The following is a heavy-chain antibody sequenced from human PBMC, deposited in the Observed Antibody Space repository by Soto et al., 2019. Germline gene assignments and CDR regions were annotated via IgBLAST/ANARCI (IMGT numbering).Heavy chain of an antibody. CDR1: SASIRGSNYY. J-gene: IGHJ4*02. Sequence: SDTLSLTCTLSSASIRGSNYYWAWFRQSPGEGLEWIASVHYSGDTYYSPSPSVKSRVTISVDTAKNQFSLKMYSMTAADTALYYCARWDSGVHCISTTCYATFDYWGQGTLVTVS. CDR3: ARWDSGVHCISTTCYATFDY. V-gene: IGHV4-39*01. CDR2: VHYSGDT. D-gene: IGHD2-2*01.